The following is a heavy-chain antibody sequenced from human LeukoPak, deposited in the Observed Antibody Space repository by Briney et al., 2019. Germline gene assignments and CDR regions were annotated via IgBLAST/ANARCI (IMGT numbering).Heavy chain of an antibody. Sequence: PSETLSLTCTVSGGSISSRSYYWGWIRQPPGEGLEWIGNIYSSGSTSYNPSLESRVTISVDTSKNQFSLKLSSVTAADTAVYYCARQQYSSGWTYYFDYWGQGTLVTVSS. J-gene: IGHJ4*02. CDR2: IYSSGST. D-gene: IGHD6-19*01. V-gene: IGHV4-39*01. CDR3: ARQQYSSGWTYYFDY. CDR1: GGSISSRSYY.